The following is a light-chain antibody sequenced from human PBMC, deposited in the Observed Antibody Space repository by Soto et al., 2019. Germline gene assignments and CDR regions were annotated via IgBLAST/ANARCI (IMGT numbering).Light chain of an antibody. CDR2: AAS. Sequence: DIQMTQSPTSLSASVGDRVTITCRASQDIRNFVAWYQQKPGKAPKLLIYAASTLQSGVPSRFSGSGSGTDFTLTINRQHPDDVATYSCQKYSSVPVFGPGTKVEIK. CDR3: QKYSSVPV. CDR1: QDIRNF. V-gene: IGKV1-27*01. J-gene: IGKJ3*01.